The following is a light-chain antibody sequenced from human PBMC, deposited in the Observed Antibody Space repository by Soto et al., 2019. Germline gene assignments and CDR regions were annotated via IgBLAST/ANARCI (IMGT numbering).Light chain of an antibody. CDR2: AAS. V-gene: IGKV1-39*01. CDR1: QSISSY. J-gene: IGKJ5*01. CDR3: QQSYSTPRVT. Sequence: DIQMTQSPSSLSASVGDRVPITSRASQSISSYLNWYQQKPGKAPKLXXYAASSLQSGVPSRFSGSGSGTDFTLTISSLQPEDFATYYCQQSYSTPRVTFGQGTRLEIK.